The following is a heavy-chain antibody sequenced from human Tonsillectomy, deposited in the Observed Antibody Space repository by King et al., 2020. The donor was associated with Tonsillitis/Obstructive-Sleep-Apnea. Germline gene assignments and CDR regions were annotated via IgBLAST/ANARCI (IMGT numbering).Heavy chain of an antibody. CDR2: INPHSGGT. CDR1: GYTFTDRY. J-gene: IGHJ4*02. D-gene: IGHD5-12*01. CDR3: ARVLGTDTGYPVDH. Sequence: QLVQSGPEVKQPGASVKVSCKTSGYTFTDRYIHWVRQAPGQGLEWMGRINPHSGGTRYAPNFQGRVTMTTDTSIRTAYMEMSSLTSGDTAVYYCARVLGTDTGYPVDHWGQGTLVTVSS. V-gene: IGHV1-2*06.